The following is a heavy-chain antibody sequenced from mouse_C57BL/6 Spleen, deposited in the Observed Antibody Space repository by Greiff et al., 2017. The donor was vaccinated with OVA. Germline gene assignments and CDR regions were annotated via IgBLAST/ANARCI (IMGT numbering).Heavy chain of an antibody. CDR3: ARGGLFSMDY. Sequence: EVQVVESGPELVKPGASVKMSCKASGYTFTDYNMHWVKQSHGKSLEWIGYINPNNGGTSYNQKFKGKATLTVNKSSSTAYMGLRSLTSEDSAVXYCARGGLFSMDYWGQGTSVTVSS. D-gene: IGHD1-1*01. J-gene: IGHJ4*01. CDR1: GYTFTDYN. CDR2: INPNNGGT. V-gene: IGHV1-22*01.